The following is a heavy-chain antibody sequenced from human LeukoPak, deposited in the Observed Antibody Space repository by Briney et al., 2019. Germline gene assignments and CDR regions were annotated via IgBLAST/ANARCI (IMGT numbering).Heavy chain of an antibody. Sequence: SETLSLTCTVSGGSISSHYWSWIRQPPGKGLEWIGYIYYSGSTNYNPSLKSRVTISVDTSKNQFSLKLSSVTAADTAVYYCPRWAAEYCSRTSCYLGDGYKFDYWGQGTLVTVSS. CDR3: PRWAAEYCSRTSCYLGDGYKFDY. D-gene: IGHD2-2*01. CDR2: IYYSGST. V-gene: IGHV4-59*11. CDR1: GGSISSHY. J-gene: IGHJ4*02.